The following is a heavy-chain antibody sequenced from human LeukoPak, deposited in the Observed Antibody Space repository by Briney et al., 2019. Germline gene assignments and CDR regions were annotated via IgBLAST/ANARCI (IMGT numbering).Heavy chain of an antibody. CDR1: GGSISSGGYY. CDR2: IYYSGST. V-gene: IGHV4-31*03. CDR3: ARSRRRFNWFDP. D-gene: IGHD3-16*01. Sequence: SETLSLTCTVSGGSISSGGYYWSWIRQHPGKGLEWIGYIYYSGSTYYNPSLKSRVTMSVDTSKNQFSLKLSSVTAVDTAVYYCARSRRRFNWFDPWGQGTLVTVSS. J-gene: IGHJ5*02.